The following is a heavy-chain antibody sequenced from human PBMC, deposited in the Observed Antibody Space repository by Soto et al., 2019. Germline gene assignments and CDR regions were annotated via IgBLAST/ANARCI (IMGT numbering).Heavy chain of an antibody. V-gene: IGHV4-59*01. CDR3: ARDLAAAPGAFDY. Sequence: PSETLSLTCTVSGGSISSYFYIWVRQPPGKGLEWIGSVYYTGTTDYNPSLKSRVTISVDTSKTQFSLNLRSVTAADTAVYYCARDLAAAPGAFDYWGRGTLVTVSS. D-gene: IGHD6-13*01. CDR2: VYYTGTT. CDR1: GGSISSYF. J-gene: IGHJ4*02.